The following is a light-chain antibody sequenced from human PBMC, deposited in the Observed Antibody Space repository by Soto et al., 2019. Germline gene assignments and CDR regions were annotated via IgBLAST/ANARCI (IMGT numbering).Light chain of an antibody. CDR1: QAIGND. CDR2: AAS. Sequence: AIQMTQSPSSLSASVGDRVTITCRASQAIGNDLTWYQQKPGKAPNLLIFAASSLQSGVPSRFSGSGSGTDFTLNISILQPEDFATYSCLQDAHYPLNFGQGTKLEIK. V-gene: IGKV1-6*01. J-gene: IGKJ2*01. CDR3: LQDAHYPLN.